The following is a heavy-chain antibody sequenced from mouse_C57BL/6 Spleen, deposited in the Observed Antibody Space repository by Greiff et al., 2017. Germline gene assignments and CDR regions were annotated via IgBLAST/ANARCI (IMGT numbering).Heavy chain of an antibody. CDR2: IRNKANGYTT. CDR1: GFTFTDYY. J-gene: IGHJ1*03. D-gene: IGHD2-1*01. V-gene: IGHV7-3*01. CDR3: ARWRDGNWYFDV. Sequence: EVQLVESGGGLVQPGGSLSLSCAASGFTFTDYYMSWVRQPPGKALEWLGFIRNKANGYTTEYSASVKGRFTISRDNSQSILYLQMNALRAEDSATYYCARWRDGNWYFDVWGTGTTVTVSS.